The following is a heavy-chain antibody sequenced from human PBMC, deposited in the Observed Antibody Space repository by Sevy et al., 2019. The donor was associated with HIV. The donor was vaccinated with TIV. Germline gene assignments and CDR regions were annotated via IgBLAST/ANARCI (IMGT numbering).Heavy chain of an antibody. CDR3: ARGPPMITSEGGAFDI. J-gene: IGHJ3*02. CDR1: GGAVSSGSYY. D-gene: IGHD3-16*01. CDR2: IYYSGST. V-gene: IGHV4-61*01. Sequence: SETLSLTCTVSGGAVSSGSYYWSWIRQPPGKGLEWIGYIYYSGSTNYNPSLKSRVTISVDTSKNQFSLKLSSVTAADTAVYYCARGPPMITSEGGAFDIWGQWTMVTVSS.